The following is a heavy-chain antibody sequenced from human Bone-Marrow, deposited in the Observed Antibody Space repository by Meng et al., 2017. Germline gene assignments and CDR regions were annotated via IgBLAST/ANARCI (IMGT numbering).Heavy chain of an antibody. CDR3: AASPGWWRIDS. J-gene: IGHJ4*02. CDR2: FHHSGTT. D-gene: IGHD6-19*01. V-gene: IGHV4-4*02. Sequence: QVQLQESGPGLVKPSGPLSLTCGVSGAPVSSGYWWTWARQPPGKGLEWIGEFHHSGTTNYNPSLRSRVTISVDTSKNQFSLRLTSVTAADTAVYYCAASPGWWRIDSWGQGTLVTVSS. CDR1: GAPVSSGYW.